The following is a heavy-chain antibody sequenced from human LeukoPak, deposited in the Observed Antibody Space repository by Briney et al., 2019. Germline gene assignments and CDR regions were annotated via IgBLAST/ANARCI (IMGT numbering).Heavy chain of an antibody. J-gene: IGHJ4*02. V-gene: IGHV3-49*03. CDR1: GFTFGDYA. CDR3: ARGGVYCSSVSCSVDY. D-gene: IGHD2-2*01. Sequence: RPGGSLRLSCTASGFTFGDYAMSWFRQAPGKGLEWVGFIRRKAYGGTTENAASVKGRFTISRDDSKSIAYLQMNSLKTEDTAVYYCARGGVYCSSVSCSVDYWGQGILVTVSS. CDR2: IRRKAYGGTT.